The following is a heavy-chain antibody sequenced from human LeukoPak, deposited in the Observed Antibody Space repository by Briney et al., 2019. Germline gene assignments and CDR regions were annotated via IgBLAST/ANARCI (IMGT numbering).Heavy chain of an antibody. D-gene: IGHD2/OR15-2a*01. CDR2: IWYDGSNK. Sequence: GGSLRLSCAASGFTFSSYGMHWVRQAPGKGLEWVAVIWYDGSNKYYPDSVQGRFTISRDNSKSTLYLQVNSLRAEDTAVYYCARDRSMSGWYIDLWGRGTLVTVSS. J-gene: IGHJ2*01. V-gene: IGHV3-33*01. CDR3: ARDRSMSGWYIDL. CDR1: GFTFSSYG.